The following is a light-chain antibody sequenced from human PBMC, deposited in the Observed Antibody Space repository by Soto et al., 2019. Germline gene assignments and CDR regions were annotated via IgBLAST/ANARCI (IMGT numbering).Light chain of an antibody. V-gene: IGLV2-14*01. CDR2: EVS. J-gene: IGLJ3*02. CDR1: SSDVGTYNF. Sequence: QSVLTQPASVSGSPGQSITISCTGTSSDVGTYNFVSWYQQHADKAPKLVIYEVSNRPSGISSRFSGSKSGNTASLTISGLQAEDEADYYCQSYDTSLSGFWVFGGGTKLTVL. CDR3: QSYDTSLSGFWV.